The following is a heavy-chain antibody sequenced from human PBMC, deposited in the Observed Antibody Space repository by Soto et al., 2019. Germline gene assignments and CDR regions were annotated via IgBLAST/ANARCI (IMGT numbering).Heavy chain of an antibody. V-gene: IGHV4-30-2*01. CDR3: ARARVAAAGNWFDP. CDR2: IYHSGST. CDR1: GGSISSGGYS. D-gene: IGHD6-13*01. J-gene: IGHJ5*02. Sequence: QLQLQESGSGLVKPSQTLSLTCAVSGGSISSGGYSWSWIRQPPGKGLEWIGYIYHSGSTYYNPSLKSRVTISVDRSKNQFSPKLSYVTAADTAVYYCARARVAAAGNWFDPWGQGTLVTVSS.